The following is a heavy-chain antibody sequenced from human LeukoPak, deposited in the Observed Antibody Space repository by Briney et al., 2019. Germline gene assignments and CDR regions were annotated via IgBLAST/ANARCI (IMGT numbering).Heavy chain of an antibody. J-gene: IGHJ4*02. CDR2: ISAYNGNT. CDR1: GYTFTSYG. Sequence: ASVKVSCKASGYTFTSYGISWVRQAPGQGLEWMEWISAYNGNTNYAQKLQGRVTMTTDTSTSTAYMELRSLRSDDTAVYYCARGSYYDFWSGYYDPLGGVDYWGQGTLVTVSS. V-gene: IGHV1-18*01. D-gene: IGHD3-3*01. CDR3: ARGSYYDFWSGYYDPLGGVDY.